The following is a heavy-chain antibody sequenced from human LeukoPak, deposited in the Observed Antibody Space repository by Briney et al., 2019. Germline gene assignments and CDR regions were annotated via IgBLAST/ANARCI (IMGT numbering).Heavy chain of an antibody. V-gene: IGHV1-2*02. D-gene: IGHD2-8*02. J-gene: IGHJ3*02. CDR1: GSTFTGHY. Sequence: GASVKLSCKPSGSTFTGHYIHWMRQAPAQGLEWVGWRSPKIGGTEYAQKLRGRATMTRDTSIATAYMELPRLTSDDAGVYYCARVGGTGDYVLEVFDMWGQGTIVIVS. CDR3: ARVGGTGDYVLEVFDM. CDR2: RSPKIGGT.